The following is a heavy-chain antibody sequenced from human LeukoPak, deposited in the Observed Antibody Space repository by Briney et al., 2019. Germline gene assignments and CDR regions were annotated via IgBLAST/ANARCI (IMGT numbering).Heavy chain of an antibody. Sequence: SETLSLTCTVSGGSISSYYWSWIRQPPGKRLEWIGYIYYSGSTNYNPSLKSRVTISVDTSKNQFSLKLSSVTAADTAVYYCARDPPSSSGYPLGYFDYWGQGTLVTVSS. J-gene: IGHJ4*02. D-gene: IGHD3-22*01. CDR3: ARDPPSSSGYPLGYFDY. CDR2: IYYSGST. CDR1: GGSISSYY. V-gene: IGHV4-59*01.